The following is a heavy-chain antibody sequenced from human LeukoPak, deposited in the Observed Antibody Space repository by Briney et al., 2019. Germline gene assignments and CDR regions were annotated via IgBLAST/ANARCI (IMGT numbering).Heavy chain of an antibody. D-gene: IGHD3-10*01. CDR3: ARKGTRYYFDY. J-gene: IGHJ4*02. CDR2: IYYSGST. V-gene: IGHV4-39*07. Sequence: PETLSLTCTVSGGSISSSSYYWGWIRQPPGKGLEWIGSIYYSGSTYYNPSLKSRVTISVDTSKNQFSLKLSSVTAADTAVYYCARKGTRYYFDYWGQGTLVTVSS. CDR1: GGSISSSSYY.